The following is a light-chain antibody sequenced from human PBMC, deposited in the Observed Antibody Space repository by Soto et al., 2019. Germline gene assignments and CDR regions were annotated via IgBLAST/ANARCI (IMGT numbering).Light chain of an antibody. J-gene: IGKJ5*01. V-gene: IGKV3-15*01. CDR3: QQYNNWPPPP. CDR1: ESVSNN. CDR2: GAS. Sequence: EIIMTQSPATLSASPGERATLSCRASESVSNNLAWYQQKPGQAPRLLIYGASTRATGIPARFSGSGSGTEFTLTISSLQSEDFAVYYCQQYNNWPPPPFGQGTRLEIK.